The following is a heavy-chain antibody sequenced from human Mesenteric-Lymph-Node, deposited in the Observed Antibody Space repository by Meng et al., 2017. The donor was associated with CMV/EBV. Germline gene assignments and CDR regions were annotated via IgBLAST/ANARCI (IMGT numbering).Heavy chain of an antibody. CDR3: ARGSNYDFWSGYYALLDY. Sequence: GESLKISCVASGFTSNNYWIHWVRQVPGQGLVWVSRINTDGSNTVYADSLKGRFTMSKDNAKNTVYLEMSSLRADDTVVYFCARGSNYDFWSGYYALLDYWGQGTLVTVSS. J-gene: IGHJ4*02. CDR2: INTDGSNT. V-gene: IGHV3-74*01. CDR1: GFTSNNYW. D-gene: IGHD3-3*01.